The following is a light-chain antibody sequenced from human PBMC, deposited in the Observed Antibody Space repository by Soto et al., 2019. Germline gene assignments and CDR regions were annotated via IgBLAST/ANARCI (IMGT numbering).Light chain of an antibody. CDR1: QSVLYSSNNKDY. V-gene: IGKV4-1*01. J-gene: IGKJ4*01. Sequence: DIVMTQSPASLAVSLGERATINCKSSQSVLYSSNNKDYLAWYQQKPGQPPKLLIYWASTRESRVPDRFSGSGSWTDFTLAISSLQAEDVAVYYCQQYYSSPLTFGGGTKVEIK. CDR2: WAS. CDR3: QQYYSSPLT.